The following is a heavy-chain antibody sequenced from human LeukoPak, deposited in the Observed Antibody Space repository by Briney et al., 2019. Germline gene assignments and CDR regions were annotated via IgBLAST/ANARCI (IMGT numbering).Heavy chain of an antibody. D-gene: IGHD2-2*01. Sequence: PGGSLRLSCAASGFTFSSYAMSWVRQAPGKGLAWVSAISGSGGSTYYADSVKGRFTISRDNSKNTLYLQMNSLRAEDTAVYYCAKRHCSSTSCYDDWFDPWGQGTLVTVSS. J-gene: IGHJ5*02. CDR2: ISGSGGST. CDR1: GFTFSSYA. V-gene: IGHV3-23*01. CDR3: AKRHCSSTSCYDDWFDP.